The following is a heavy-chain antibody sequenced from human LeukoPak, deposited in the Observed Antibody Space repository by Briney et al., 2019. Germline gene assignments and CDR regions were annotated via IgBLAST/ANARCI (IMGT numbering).Heavy chain of an antibody. CDR1: GYTFTGYY. CDR2: INPNSGGT. J-gene: IGHJ4*02. D-gene: IGHD6-19*01. V-gene: IGHV1-2*02. Sequence: ASVKVSCKASGYTFTGYYMHWVRQAPGQGLEWMGWINPNSGGTNYAQKFQGRVTMTRDTSISTAYMELSRLRSDDTAAYYCARDALRIAVAGTMLAPTAHYWGQGTLVTVSS. CDR3: ARDALRIAVAGTMLAPTAHY.